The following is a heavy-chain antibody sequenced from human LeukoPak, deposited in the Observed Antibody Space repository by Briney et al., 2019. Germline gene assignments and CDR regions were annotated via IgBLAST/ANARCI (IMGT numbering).Heavy chain of an antibody. CDR3: AREDYQLVSGDFYYYMNV. D-gene: IGHD2-2*01. CDR1: GDSISRGRYY. CDR2: IYASGKT. Sequence: SETLSLTCTVSGDSISRGRYYWSWVRQPAGKELEWIGRIYASGKTDYNPYTPSLKSRVAMSLDTSKNQVSLYLTSVTAADTAMYFCAREDYQLVSGDFYYYMNVWGKGTTVTVSS. J-gene: IGHJ6*03. V-gene: IGHV4-61*02.